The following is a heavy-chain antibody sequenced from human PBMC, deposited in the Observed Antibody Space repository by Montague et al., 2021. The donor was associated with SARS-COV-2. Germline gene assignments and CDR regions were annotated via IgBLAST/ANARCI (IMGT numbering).Heavy chain of an antibody. J-gene: IGHJ6*02. CDR1: GGSFSVSGYY. V-gene: IGHV4-34*01. Sequence: SETLSLTCAVYGGSFSVSGYYWSWIRQPQGKGLEWIGEINHRGTTTYNPSLNSRVTMSVDTSKNQFSLNLSSVSAADTAVYYCARISRGCRGWGWYNYNGMDVWGQGTTVIVSS. D-gene: IGHD1-1*01. CDR2: INHRGTT. CDR3: ARISRGCRGWGWYNYNGMDV.